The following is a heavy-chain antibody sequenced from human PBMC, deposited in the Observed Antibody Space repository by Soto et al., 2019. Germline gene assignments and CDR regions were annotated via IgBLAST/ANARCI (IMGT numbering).Heavy chain of an antibody. CDR2: ISSSSSTI. CDR1: GFTFSSYS. D-gene: IGHD3-3*01. CDR3: ARDGRHYDFWSGYPDYGMDV. Sequence: PGGSLRLSCAASGFTFSSYSMNWVRQAPGKGLEWVSYISSSSSTIYYADSVKGRFTISRDNAKNSLYLQMNSLRDEDTAVYYCARDGRHYDFWSGYPDYGMDVWGQGTTVTVSS. J-gene: IGHJ6*02. V-gene: IGHV3-48*02.